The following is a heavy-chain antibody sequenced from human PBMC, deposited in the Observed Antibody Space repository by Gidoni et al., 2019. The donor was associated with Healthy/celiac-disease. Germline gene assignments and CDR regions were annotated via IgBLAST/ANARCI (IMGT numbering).Heavy chain of an antibody. Sequence: QVPLVQSGAEVKKHVVSVKVSCKASAYTFTSYDINWVRQATGQGLEWMGCMNPNSGNTGFAQKFQGRVTMTRNTSRSTADMGLSSLRCADKAVYYCARAGDNWYFDLLGRGTLFTVSS. CDR1: AYTFTSYD. D-gene: IGHD2-15*01. V-gene: IGHV1-8*01. CDR3: ARAGDNWYFDL. CDR2: MNPNSGNT. J-gene: IGHJ2*01.